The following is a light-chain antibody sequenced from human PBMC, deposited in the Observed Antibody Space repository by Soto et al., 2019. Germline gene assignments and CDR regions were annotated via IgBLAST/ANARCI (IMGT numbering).Light chain of an antibody. CDR3: QQSYSTPQT. CDR2: AAS. CDR1: QSISSY. J-gene: IGKJ1*01. V-gene: IGKV1-39*01. Sequence: DIQMTQSPSSLSASVGDRVTITCRASQSISSYLNWYQQKPGKAPNLLIYAASSLQSGVPSRFSGSGSGTDFTLTISSLQPEDCTTCYCQQSYSTPQTFGQGTKVEIK.